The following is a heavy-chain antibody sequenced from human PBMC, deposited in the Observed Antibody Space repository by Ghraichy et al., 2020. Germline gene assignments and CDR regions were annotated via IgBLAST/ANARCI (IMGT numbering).Heavy chain of an antibody. J-gene: IGHJ6*02. V-gene: IGHV3-23*01. Sequence: LSLTCAASGFTFSSYAMSWVRQAPGKGLEWVSGISGSGGSTYYADSVKGRFTISRDNSKNTLYLQMNSLRAEDTAVYYCAKDESGYQYYAMDVWGQGTTVTVSS. CDR2: ISGSGGST. CDR1: GFTFSSYA. CDR3: AKDESGYQYYAMDV.